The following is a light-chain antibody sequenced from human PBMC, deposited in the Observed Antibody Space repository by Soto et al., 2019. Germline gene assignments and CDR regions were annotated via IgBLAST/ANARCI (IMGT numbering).Light chain of an antibody. CDR1: QSFRGL. CDR3: QQRHMCTIT. V-gene: IGKV3-11*01. CDR2: DAY. Sequence: EVVLTQSPVTLSLSPGARATLSCRASQSFRGLLAWYQQKPGQAPRLLIYDAYNRATGIPPRFSGSGSGTDFTLTISSLKPEDSAVYYGQQRHMCTITFGQGTRLEIK. J-gene: IGKJ5*01.